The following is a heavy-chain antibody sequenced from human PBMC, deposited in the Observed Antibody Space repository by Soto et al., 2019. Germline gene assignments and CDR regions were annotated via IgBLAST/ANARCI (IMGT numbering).Heavy chain of an antibody. Sequence: GGSLRLSCAASGFTVSSNYMSWVRQAPGKGLEWVSVIYSGGSTYYADSVKGRFTISRDNSKNTLCLQMNSLRAEDTAVYYCARDMVRGLYPEYFQHWGQGTLVTVSS. J-gene: IGHJ1*01. V-gene: IGHV3-66*01. CDR1: GFTVSSNY. CDR3: ARDMVRGLYPEYFQH. CDR2: IYSGGST. D-gene: IGHD3-10*01.